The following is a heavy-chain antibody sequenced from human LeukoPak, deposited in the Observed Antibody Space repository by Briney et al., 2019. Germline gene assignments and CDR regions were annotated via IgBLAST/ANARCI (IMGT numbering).Heavy chain of an antibody. CDR2: ISAGGDGT. CDR1: TFSFSEYP. Sequence: GGSLRLSCAASTFSFSEYPMGWVRQAPGKGLEWVSGISAGGDGTYYADPVKGRFTISRDNSKNTLYLQMNSLRAEDTAVYYCAKGPTYLDYWGQGTQVTVSS. D-gene: IGHD3-16*01. J-gene: IGHJ4*02. V-gene: IGHV3-23*01. CDR3: AKGPTYLDY.